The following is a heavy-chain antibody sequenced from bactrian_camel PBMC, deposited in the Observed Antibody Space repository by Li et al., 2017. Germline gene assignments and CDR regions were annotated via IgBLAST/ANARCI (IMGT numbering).Heavy chain of an antibody. CDR3: TRDVAINDGRQFAD. CDR1: GFRFSAYT. Sequence: VQLVESGGGLVQPGGSLRLSCAASGFRFSAYTMTWVRQAPGKGLEWVSTILPSGRDEYYADSVKGRFTISRDNAENTVYLRLNNLKTEDMANYYCTRDVAINDGRQFADWGQGTQVTVS. D-gene: IGHD1*01. V-gene: IGHV3S40*01. CDR2: ILPSGRDE. J-gene: IGHJ4*01.